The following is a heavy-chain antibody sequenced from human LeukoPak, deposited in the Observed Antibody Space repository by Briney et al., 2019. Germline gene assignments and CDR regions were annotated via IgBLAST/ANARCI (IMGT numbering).Heavy chain of an antibody. CDR3: ARIDGDFSFTHRFDP. Sequence: GGSLRLSCAASGFTFSSYEMNWVRQAPGKGLEWVSYISSSGSTIYYADSVKGRFTISRDNAKNSLYLQMNSLRAEDTAVYYCARIDGDFSFTHRFDPWGQGTLVTLSS. D-gene: IGHD3-3*01. V-gene: IGHV3-48*03. J-gene: IGHJ5*02. CDR2: ISSSGSTI. CDR1: GFTFSSYE.